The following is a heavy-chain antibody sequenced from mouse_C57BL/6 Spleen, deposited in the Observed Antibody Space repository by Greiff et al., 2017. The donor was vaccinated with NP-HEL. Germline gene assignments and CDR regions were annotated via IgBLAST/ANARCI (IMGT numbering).Heavy chain of an antibody. J-gene: IGHJ1*03. CDR2: IYPGDGDT. CDR3: ARFHGSSRRWYFDV. CDR1: GYAFSSYW. V-gene: IGHV1-80*01. Sequence: QVQLKESGAELVKPGASVKISCKASGYAFSSYWMNWVKQRPGKGLEWIGQIYPGDGDTNYNGKFKGKATLTADKSSSTAYMQLSSLTSEDSAVYFCARFHGSSRRWYFDVWGTGTTVTVSS. D-gene: IGHD1-1*01.